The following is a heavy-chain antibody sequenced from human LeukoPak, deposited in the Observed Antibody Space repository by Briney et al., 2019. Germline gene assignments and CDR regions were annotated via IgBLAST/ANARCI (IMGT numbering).Heavy chain of an antibody. CDR2: IYYSGST. Sequence: PSETLSLTCTVSGGSISNYYWGWIRQPPGKGLEWIGSIYYSGSTYYNPSLKSRVTISVDTSKNQFSLKLSSVTAADTAVYYCVAYMGVTGTFWYWGQGTLVTVSS. CDR1: GGSISNYY. D-gene: IGHD2-21*02. V-gene: IGHV4-39*01. J-gene: IGHJ4*02. CDR3: VAYMGVTGTFWY.